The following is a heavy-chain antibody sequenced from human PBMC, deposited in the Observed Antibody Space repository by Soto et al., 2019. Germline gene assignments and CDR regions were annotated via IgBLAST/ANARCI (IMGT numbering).Heavy chain of an antibody. CDR3: AKGGWNGWFDP. CDR2: VSGSGGST. CDR1: GFTFSNSA. Sequence: EVQLLESGGGLVQPGESLTLSCAASGFTFSNSAMSWVRQAPGKGLEWVSAVSGSGGSTYYADSVRGRFTISRDNSQYSLYLQMNTLRAEDTAVYYCAKGGWNGWFDPWGQGALVTVSS. D-gene: IGHD1-1*01. J-gene: IGHJ5*02. V-gene: IGHV3-23*01.